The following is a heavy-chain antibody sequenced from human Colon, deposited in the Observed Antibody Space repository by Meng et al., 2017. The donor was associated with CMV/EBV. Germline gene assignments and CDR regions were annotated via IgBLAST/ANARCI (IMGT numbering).Heavy chain of an antibody. V-gene: IGHV4-4*01. J-gene: IGHJ4*01. CDR2: VSQDGRT. CDR3: ASSSGWWRIDY. CDR1: VLSVCTGSV. Sequence: CSVSVLSVCTGSVWPWVRPATGKGLVWIGAVSQDGRTNSSPSLKCRLSISVDKSKNQFSLNLRSVTAADTASYFCASSSGWWRIDYWGHGTLVTVSS. D-gene: IGHD6-19*01.